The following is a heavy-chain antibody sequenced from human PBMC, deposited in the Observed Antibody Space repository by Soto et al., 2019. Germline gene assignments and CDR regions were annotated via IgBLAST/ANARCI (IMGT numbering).Heavy chain of an antibody. CDR2: IYASGAT. Sequence: SETLSLTCTVSGGSISTYYWSWIRQPPGGTLEWIGYIYASGATTYNPSLESRVTMSVDMPNNEFSLELTSLTAADTAVYYCARSHSFDGSIYQYYFDFWGQGTLVTVSS. J-gene: IGHJ4*02. D-gene: IGHD3-10*01. CDR1: GGSISTYY. V-gene: IGHV4-59*01. CDR3: ARSHSFDGSIYQYYFDF.